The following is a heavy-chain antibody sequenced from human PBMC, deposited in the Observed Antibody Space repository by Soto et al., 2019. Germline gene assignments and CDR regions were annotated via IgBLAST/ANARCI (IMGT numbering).Heavy chain of an antibody. CDR3: ARALGIAAAGTEDYDYYGMDV. D-gene: IGHD6-13*01. CDR2: IWYDGSNK. CDR1: GFSFSSYG. J-gene: IGHJ6*02. V-gene: IGHV3-33*01. Sequence: QVQLVESGGSVVQPGRSLRLSCAASGFSFSSYGMHWVRQAPGKGVEWVAVIWYDGSNKYYADSVKGRFTISRDNSKNTLYLQMNSVRAENTAEYYCARALGIAAAGTEDYDYYGMDVWGQGTTVTVSS.